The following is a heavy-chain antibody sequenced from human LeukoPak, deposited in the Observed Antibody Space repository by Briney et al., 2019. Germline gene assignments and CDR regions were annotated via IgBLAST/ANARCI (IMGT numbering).Heavy chain of an antibody. V-gene: IGHV3-23*01. Sequence: GGSLRLSCAASGFTFSSYAMSWVRQAPGKGLEWVSTITGSGVSTYYADPVKGRFTISRDNSKNTLYLEMNSLKTEDTAVYYCNADYYDNLVGAYFDYWGQGTLVTVSS. CDR1: GFTFSSYA. CDR3: NADYYDNLVGAYFDY. CDR2: ITGSGVST. J-gene: IGHJ4*02. D-gene: IGHD3-22*01.